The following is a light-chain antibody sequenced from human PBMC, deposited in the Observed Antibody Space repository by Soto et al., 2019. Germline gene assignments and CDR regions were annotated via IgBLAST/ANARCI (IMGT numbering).Light chain of an antibody. V-gene: IGKV1-39*01. CDR1: QSISSY. CDR2: AAS. CDR3: QQSYSTPPT. J-gene: IGKJ1*01. Sequence: DIQMTQSPSSLSASVGDRVTITCRASQSISSYLNWYQQKPGKAPKLLIYAASSLQSGVTSRFSGSGSGTDFTLTISSLQPEDVATYYCQQSYSTPPTFGQGTKVEIK.